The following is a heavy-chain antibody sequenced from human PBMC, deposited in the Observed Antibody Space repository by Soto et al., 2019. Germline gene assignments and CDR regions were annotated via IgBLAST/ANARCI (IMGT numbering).Heavy chain of an antibody. CDR2: IIPMFGIP. CDR1: GGTLNKHA. J-gene: IGHJ3*01. D-gene: IGHD6-13*01. CDR3: ARGGTSGWLKGAYDV. Sequence: QVQLVQSGAEVKKPGSSVKVSCKASGGTLNKHAITWVRRAPGQGLEWLGWIIPMFGIPNYPQKFQGRVTITADDSTNTSHMELHSLTSDDTAVYYCARGGTSGWLKGAYDVWGQGTMVTVSS. V-gene: IGHV1-69*01.